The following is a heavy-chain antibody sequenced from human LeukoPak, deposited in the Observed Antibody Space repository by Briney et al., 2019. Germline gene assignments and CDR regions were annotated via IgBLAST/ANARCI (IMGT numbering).Heavy chain of an antibody. D-gene: IGHD6-19*01. CDR2: ISWNSGSI. CDR1: GFTFDDYA. Sequence: QPGRSLRLSCAASGFTFDDYAMHWVRQAPGKGLEWVSGISWNSGSIGYADSVKGRFTISRDNAKNSLYLQMNSLRAEDTAVYYCATSSGWGEGTLVTVSS. J-gene: IGHJ4*02. V-gene: IGHV3-9*01. CDR3: ATSSG.